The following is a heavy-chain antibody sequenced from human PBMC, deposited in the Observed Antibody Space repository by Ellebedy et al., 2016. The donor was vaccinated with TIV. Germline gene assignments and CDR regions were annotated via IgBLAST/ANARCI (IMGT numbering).Heavy chain of an antibody. CDR1: GLDFKNYA. D-gene: IGHD6-19*01. Sequence: GESLKISCEASGLDFKNYAMNWVRQAPGKGLEWVASIIGSGSRAHYADSVKDRFTISRDSSKNTLYLQMNSLSAKDTAVYYCTRDLDKSSGWYGGAAYWGQGTLVTVSS. CDR2: IIGSGSRA. V-gene: IGHV3-23*01. CDR3: TRDLDKSSGWYGGAAY. J-gene: IGHJ4*02.